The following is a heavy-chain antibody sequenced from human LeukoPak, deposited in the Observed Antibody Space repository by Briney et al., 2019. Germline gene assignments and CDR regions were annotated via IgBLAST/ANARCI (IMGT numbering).Heavy chain of an antibody. J-gene: IGHJ4*02. D-gene: IGHD1-1*01. CDR3: AKVKYTNNWKVDC. CDR1: GFTFSSYA. CDR2: FSGSGDTT. V-gene: IGHV3-23*01. Sequence: PGGSLRLSCAASGFTFSSYAMSWVRQPPGKGLEWVSTFSGSGDTTYYADSVKGRFTISRDNSKNTLFLHMNSLRPEDTAVYYCAKVKYTNNWKVDCWGQGTLVTVSS.